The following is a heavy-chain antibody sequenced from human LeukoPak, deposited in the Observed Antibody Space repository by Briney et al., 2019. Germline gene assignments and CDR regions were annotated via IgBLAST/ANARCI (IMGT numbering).Heavy chain of an antibody. V-gene: IGHV3-7*01. CDR3: SSSHDSSGND. D-gene: IGHD3-22*01. CDR1: GFTFSTYW. CDR2: IHPGGRAK. Sequence: GGSLRLSCAASGFTFSTYWMAWVRQAPGQGQEWVPNIHPGGRAKFYVDSVKGRFTISRDNANNSLYLQMNSLRDEDTAGYYCSSSHDSSGNDWGKGTRVTVSS. J-gene: IGHJ4*02.